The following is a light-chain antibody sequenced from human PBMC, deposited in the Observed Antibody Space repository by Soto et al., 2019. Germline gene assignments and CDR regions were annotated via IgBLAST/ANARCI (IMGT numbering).Light chain of an antibody. CDR2: GAS. CDR3: QQYNNWPLT. CDR1: QSALSN. J-gene: IGKJ5*01. Sequence: ETGLSQSPATVSVSPGERVSLSCRATQSALSNLAWYQHKPGQAPRLLIHGASTRATGIPARFSGGGSGTEFTLTITSLQSEDFAVYWCQQYNNWPLTFGPGTRLEIK. V-gene: IGKV3-15*01.